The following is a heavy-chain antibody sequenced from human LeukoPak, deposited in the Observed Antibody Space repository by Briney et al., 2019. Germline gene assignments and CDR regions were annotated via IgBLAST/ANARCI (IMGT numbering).Heavy chain of an antibody. J-gene: IGHJ4*02. CDR3: ARDTLIAAFDY. V-gene: IGHV4-39*02. CDR2: IYYSWST. D-gene: IGHD6-13*01. Sequence: SETLSLTCTVSGGSISSSSYYWGWIRQPPGKGLEWIGSIYYSWSTYYNPSLKSRVTIYVDTSKNQFSLKLSSVTAADTAVYYCARDTLIAAFDYWGQGTLVTVSS. CDR1: GGSISSSSYY.